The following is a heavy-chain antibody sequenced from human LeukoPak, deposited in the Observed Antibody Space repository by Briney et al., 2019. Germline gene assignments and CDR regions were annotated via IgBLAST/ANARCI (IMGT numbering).Heavy chain of an antibody. CDR1: GFTFSSYG. D-gene: IGHD6-19*01. CDR3: AKVAVAGTISLFDY. Sequence: PGRSLRLSCAASGFTFSSYGMHWVRQAPGKGLEWVAVISYDGSNEYYADSVKSRFTISRDNSKNTLYLQMSSLRAEDTAVYYCAKVAVAGTISLFDYWGQGTLVTVSS. V-gene: IGHV3-30*18. CDR2: ISYDGSNE. J-gene: IGHJ4*02.